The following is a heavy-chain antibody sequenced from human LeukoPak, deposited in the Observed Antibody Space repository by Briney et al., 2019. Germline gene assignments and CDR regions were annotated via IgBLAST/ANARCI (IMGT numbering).Heavy chain of an antibody. V-gene: IGHV1-18*01. Sequence: ASVKVSCKASGYTFTSYGISWVRQAPGQGLEWMGWISAYNGNTNYAQKLQGRVTMTTDTSTSTAYMELRSLRSDDTAVYYCARASIAVAGFGHFQHWGQGTLVTVSS. CDR1: GYTFTSYG. CDR3: ARASIAVAGFGHFQH. D-gene: IGHD6-19*01. CDR2: ISAYNGNT. J-gene: IGHJ1*01.